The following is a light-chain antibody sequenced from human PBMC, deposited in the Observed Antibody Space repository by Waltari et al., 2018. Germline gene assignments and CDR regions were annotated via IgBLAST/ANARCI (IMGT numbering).Light chain of an antibody. V-gene: IGLV3-1*01. J-gene: IGLJ2*01. CDR1: NLGEKF. Sequence: YDLTQPPSVSVSPGQTATITCYGDNLGEKFVSWYQQRPGQSPFLVIFQDFKRPSGIPERFSGSNSGNTATLTISGAQAMDEADFYCQSWVGKVVFGGGTKLTV. CDR3: QSWVGKVV. CDR2: QDF.